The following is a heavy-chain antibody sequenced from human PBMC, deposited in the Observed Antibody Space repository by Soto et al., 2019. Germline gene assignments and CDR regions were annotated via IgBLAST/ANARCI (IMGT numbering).Heavy chain of an antibody. CDR1: GGSFSSNA. CDR3: ASRERVDAFDI. Sequence: QVQLVQSGAEVKKPGSSVKVSCKAYGGSFSSNAISWVRQAPGQGLEWMGGIIPILGSANYAQKFQDRLTITADGSTTTTYMELNSLRSEDAAVYYCASRERVDAFDIWGQGTLVTVSS. D-gene: IGHD1-26*01. CDR2: IIPILGSA. J-gene: IGHJ3*02. V-gene: IGHV1-69*01.